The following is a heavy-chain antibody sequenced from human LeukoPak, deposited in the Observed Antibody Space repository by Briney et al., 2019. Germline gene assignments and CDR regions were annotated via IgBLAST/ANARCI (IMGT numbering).Heavy chain of an antibody. CDR1: GGTFSSYA. D-gene: IGHD3-3*01. CDR2: INPIFGTA. V-gene: IGHV1-69*13. Sequence: RASVKVSCKASGGTFSSYAISWVRQAPGQGLEWMGGINPIFGTANYAQKFQGRVTITADESTSTAYMELSSLRSEDTAVYYCARARTNTIFGVVIENWFDPWGQGTLVTVSS. J-gene: IGHJ5*02. CDR3: ARARTNTIFGVVIENWFDP.